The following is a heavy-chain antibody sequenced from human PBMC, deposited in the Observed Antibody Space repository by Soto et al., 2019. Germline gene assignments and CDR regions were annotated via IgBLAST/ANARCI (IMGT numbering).Heavy chain of an antibody. CDR1: GFRFINYD. V-gene: IGHV1-8*01. J-gene: IGHJ6*03. CDR2: MSTKSGVA. D-gene: IGHD2-15*01. Sequence: GASVKVSCKASGFRFINYDINWVRQAPGQGLECLGWMSTKSGVAVYAQRFQGRVTLTRNISITTAYMELSSLRSDDTAVYYCAIMEGDTAPDGRCSYNHYMGVWDKGTTVTVSS. CDR3: AIMEGDTAPDGRCSYNHYMGV.